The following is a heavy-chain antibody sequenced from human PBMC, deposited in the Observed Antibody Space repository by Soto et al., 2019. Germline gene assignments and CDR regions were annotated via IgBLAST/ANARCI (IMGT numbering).Heavy chain of an antibody. CDR1: GFTFSSYA. J-gene: IGHJ6*02. V-gene: IGHV3-23*01. D-gene: IGHD3-10*02. CDR2: ISGSGGST. CDR3: AKMVGRYPYYGMDV. Sequence: EVQLLESGGGLVQPGGSLRLSCAASGFTFSSYAMSWVRQAPGKGLEWVSAISGSGGSTYYADSVKGRFTISRDNSKNTLYLQMNGLRAEDTAVYYCAKMVGRYPYYGMDVWGQGTTVTVSS.